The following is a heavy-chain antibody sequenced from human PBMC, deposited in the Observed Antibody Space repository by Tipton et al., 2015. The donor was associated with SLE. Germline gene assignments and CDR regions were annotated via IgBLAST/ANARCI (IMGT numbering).Heavy chain of an antibody. CDR2: MNPNSGNT. CDR3: ARSIAAAGSDY. CDR1: GYTFISYD. V-gene: IGHV1-8*01. D-gene: IGHD6-13*01. Sequence: QVQLVQSGAEVKKPGASVRVSCKASGYTFISYDVNWVRQATGQGLEWMAWMNPNSGNTGYAQKFQGRVTMTRNTSISTAYMELSSLRSEDTAVYYCARSIAAAGSDYWGQGTLVTVSS. J-gene: IGHJ4*02.